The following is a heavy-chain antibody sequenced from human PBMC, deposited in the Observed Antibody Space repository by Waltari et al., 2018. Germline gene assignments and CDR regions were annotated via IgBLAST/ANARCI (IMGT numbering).Heavy chain of an antibody. CDR2: IFPGDSDT. CDR3: ARLWSTARRVFDN. CDR1: GYPFSTYW. D-gene: IGHD5-18*01. J-gene: IGHJ4*02. V-gene: IGHV5-51*01. Sequence: VQLEQSGGQVKKPGESLTISCKGSGYPFSTYWIGWVRQMPGRGPEWMGIIFPGDSDTRYSPSFQGQVMISADKSKETAYLQWTTLRASDSATYYCARLWSTARRVFDNWGQGTLVTVSS.